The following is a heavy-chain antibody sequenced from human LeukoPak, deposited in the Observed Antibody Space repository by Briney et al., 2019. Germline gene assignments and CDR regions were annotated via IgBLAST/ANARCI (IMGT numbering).Heavy chain of an antibody. D-gene: IGHD6-13*01. CDR1: GGSINSHY. CDR2: VFNGGNT. J-gene: IGHJ4*02. V-gene: IGHV4-59*11. CDR3: ASRPAGSTWYGVFDY. Sequence: KPSETLSLTCSVSGGSINSHYWSWLRQSPGKGLEWIGYVFNGGNTKYNPSLESRVTMSLDTSRDQFSLRLSSVTTADTAIYYCASRPAGSTWYGVFDYWSQGTLVTVSS.